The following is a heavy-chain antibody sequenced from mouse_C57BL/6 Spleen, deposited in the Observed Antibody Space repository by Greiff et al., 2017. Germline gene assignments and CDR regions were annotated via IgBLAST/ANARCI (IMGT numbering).Heavy chain of an antibody. CDR3: ARHAGHYSNYGAMDY. J-gene: IGHJ4*01. D-gene: IGHD2-5*01. CDR2: IWSDGST. CDR1: GFSLTSYG. Sequence: VKLVESGPGLVAPSQSLSIPCTVSGFSLTSYGVHWVRQPPGKGLEWLVVIWSDGSTTYNSALKSRLSISKDNSKSQVFLKMNSLQTDDTAMYYCARHAGHYSNYGAMDYWGQGTSVTVSS. V-gene: IGHV2-6-1*01.